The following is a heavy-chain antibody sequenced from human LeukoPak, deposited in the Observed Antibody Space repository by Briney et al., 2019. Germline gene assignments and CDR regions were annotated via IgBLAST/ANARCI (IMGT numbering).Heavy chain of an antibody. CDR1: GFTFSSYE. CDR3: ARDLRGGAFDI. V-gene: IGHV3-48*03. CDR2: ISSSGSTI. J-gene: IGHJ3*02. D-gene: IGHD2-15*01. Sequence: GGSLRLSCAASGFTFSSYEMNWVRQAPGKGLEWVSYISSSGSTIYYADSVKVRFTISRDNAKNSLYLQMNSLRVEDTAVFYCARDLRGGAFDIWGQGTMVTVSS.